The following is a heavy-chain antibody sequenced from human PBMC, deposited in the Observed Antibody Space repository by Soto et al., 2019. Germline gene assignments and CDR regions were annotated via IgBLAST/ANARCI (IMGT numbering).Heavy chain of an antibody. D-gene: IGHD6-6*01. CDR3: ARDGRHSSSSGWFDP. J-gene: IGHJ5*02. V-gene: IGHV1-2*04. Sequence: QVQLVQSGAEVKKPGASVKVSCKASGYTFTGYYMHWVRQAPGQGLEWMGWINPNSGGTNYAQKFQGWVTMTRDTSISTAYMELSRLRSDDTAVYYCARDGRHSSSSGWFDPWGQGTLVTVSS. CDR1: GYTFTGYY. CDR2: INPNSGGT.